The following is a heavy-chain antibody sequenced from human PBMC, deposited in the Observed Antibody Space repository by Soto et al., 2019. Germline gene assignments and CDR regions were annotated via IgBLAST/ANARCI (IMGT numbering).Heavy chain of an antibody. CDR3: ARGAVAALMSWFDP. CDR1: GGSISSGGYY. CDR2: IYYSGST. J-gene: IGHJ5*02. V-gene: IGHV4-31*03. D-gene: IGHD6-19*01. Sequence: QVQLQESGPGLVKPSQTLSLTCTVSGGSISSGGYYWRWIRQHPGKGLEWIGYIYYSGSTYYNPSLKSRVTISVDTSKNQFSLKLSSVTAADTAVYYCARGAVAALMSWFDPWGQGTLVTVSS.